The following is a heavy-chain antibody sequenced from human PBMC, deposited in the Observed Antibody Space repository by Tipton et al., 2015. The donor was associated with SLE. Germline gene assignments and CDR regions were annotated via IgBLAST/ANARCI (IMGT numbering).Heavy chain of an antibody. CDR2: INHSGST. CDR1: GGSFSGYY. Sequence: TLSLTCAVYGGSFSGYYWSWIRQPPGKGLEWIGEINHSGSTNYNPSLKSRVTISVDTPKNQFSLKLSSVTAADTAVYYCARAYAGDVDYWGQGTLVTVSS. V-gene: IGHV4-34*01. D-gene: IGHD2-2*01. J-gene: IGHJ4*02. CDR3: ARAYAGDVDY.